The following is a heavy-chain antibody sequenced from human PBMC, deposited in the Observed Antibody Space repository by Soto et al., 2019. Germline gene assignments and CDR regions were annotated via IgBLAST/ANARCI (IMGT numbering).Heavy chain of an antibody. Sequence: GGSLRLSCAASGFTFSDYYMSWIRQAPGKGLEWVSYISSSGSTIYYADSVKGRFTISRDNAKNSLYLQMNSLRAEDTAVYYCARADCSSTSCYQIYYYYGMDVWGQGTTVTVS. CDR2: ISSSGSTI. CDR3: ARADCSSTSCYQIYYYYGMDV. V-gene: IGHV3-11*01. J-gene: IGHJ6*02. CDR1: GFTFSDYY. D-gene: IGHD2-2*01.